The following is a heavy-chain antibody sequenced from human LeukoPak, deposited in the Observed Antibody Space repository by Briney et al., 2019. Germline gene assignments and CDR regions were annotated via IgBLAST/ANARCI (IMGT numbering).Heavy chain of an antibody. CDR1: GGYFSGYY. D-gene: IGHD5-12*01. V-gene: IGHV4-34*01. CDR2: INHSGST. CDR3: ARGYRCGRGDSGYDPNHYFDY. Sequence: SEILSLTRAVHGGYFSGYYWSWIRQPPGKGLDWIGEINHSGSTNYNPSLKSRVTISVDTSKNQFSLKLGSVTAADTAVYYWARGYRCGRGDSGYDPNHYFDYWGQGTLVTVSS. J-gene: IGHJ4*02.